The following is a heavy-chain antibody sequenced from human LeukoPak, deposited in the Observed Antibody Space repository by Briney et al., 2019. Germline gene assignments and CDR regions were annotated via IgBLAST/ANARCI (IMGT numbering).Heavy chain of an antibody. D-gene: IGHD3-22*01. V-gene: IGHV3-21*04. CDR3: AKDQPYYYDSSGYYYHGHFDY. CDR1: GFTFSSYS. Sequence: GGSLRLSCAASGFTFSSYSMNWVRQAPGKGLEWVSPISSSSNYIYYADSVKGRFTISRDNAKNTLYLQMNSLRAEDTAVYYCAKDQPYYYDSSGYYYHGHFDYWGQGTLVTVSS. J-gene: IGHJ4*02. CDR2: ISSSSNYI.